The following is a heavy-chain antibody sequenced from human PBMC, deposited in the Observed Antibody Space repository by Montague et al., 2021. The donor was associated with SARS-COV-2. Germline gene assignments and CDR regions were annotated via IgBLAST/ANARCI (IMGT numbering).Heavy chain of an antibody. CDR1: GGSLSGYY. J-gene: IGHJ5*02. Sequence: SETLSLTCAVYGGSLSGYYWAWIRQTPAKGLEWIGEINHSGNTNXNPSLKSRLTISVDTSKKQFSLKLSSVTTADTAGYYCARGADYDFWSGYLGYKWFDPWGLGTPVTVSS. D-gene: IGHD3-3*01. CDR3: ARGADYDFWSGYLGYKWFDP. CDR2: INHSGNT. V-gene: IGHV4-34*01.